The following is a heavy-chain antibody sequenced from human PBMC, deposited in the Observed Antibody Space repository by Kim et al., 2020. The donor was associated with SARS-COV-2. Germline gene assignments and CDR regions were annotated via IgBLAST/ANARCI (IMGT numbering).Heavy chain of an antibody. CDR3: ARELPLLWFGKKKNWFDP. D-gene: IGHD3-10*01. Sequence: SETLSLTCAVYGGSFSGYYWSWIRQPPGKGLEWIGEINHSGSTNYNPSLKSRVTISVDTSKNQFSLKLSSVTAADTAVYYCARELPLLWFGKKKNWFDPWGQGTLVTVSS. J-gene: IGHJ5*02. CDR1: GGSFSGYY. CDR2: INHSGST. V-gene: IGHV4-34*01.